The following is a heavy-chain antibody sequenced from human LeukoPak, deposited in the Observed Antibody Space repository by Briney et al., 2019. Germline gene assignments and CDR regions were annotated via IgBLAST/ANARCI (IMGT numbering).Heavy chain of an antibody. J-gene: IGHJ6*02. Sequence: GGSLGLSCAASGFTFSSYDMHWVRQATGKGLEWVSAIGTAGDPYYPGSVKGRFTISRENAKNSLYLQMNSLRAGDTAVYYCARGGDDYVWGSYRPNYGMDVWGQGTTVTVSS. CDR1: GFTFSSYD. CDR3: ARGGDDYVWGSYRPNYGMDV. V-gene: IGHV3-13*05. CDR2: IGTAGDP. D-gene: IGHD3-16*02.